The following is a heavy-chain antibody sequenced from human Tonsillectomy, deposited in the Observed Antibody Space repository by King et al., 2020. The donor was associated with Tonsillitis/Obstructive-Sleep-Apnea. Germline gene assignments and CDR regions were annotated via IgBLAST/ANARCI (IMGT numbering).Heavy chain of an antibody. CDR1: GFTFSNYG. V-gene: IGHV3-30*03. CDR3: ARDPKRAGTPEIDY. Sequence: VQLVESGGGVVQPGRSLRLSCAASGFTFSNYGMHWVRQAPGKGLEWVAVISYDGSEKKYAGSVKGRFTISRGNSKKTLYLQLSSLRTDDTAVYYCARDPKRAGTPEIDYWGQGTLVTVSS. CDR2: ISYDGSEK. D-gene: IGHD1-1*01. J-gene: IGHJ4*02.